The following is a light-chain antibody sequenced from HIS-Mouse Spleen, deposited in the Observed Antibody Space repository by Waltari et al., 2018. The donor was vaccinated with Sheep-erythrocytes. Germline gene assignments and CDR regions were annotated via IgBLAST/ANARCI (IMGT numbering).Light chain of an antibody. CDR1: SSDVGGYNY. J-gene: IGLJ1*01. Sequence: QSALTQPRSVSGSPGQSVTISCTGTSSDVGGYNYVSWYQKHLGKAPNLMIYDVSKRPIGGPVLFAGSNSGRTASLTISGLQAAGEAAYCFCSYTSRYNHVSTTGTKVSVL. V-gene: IGLV2-11*01. CDR2: DVS. CDR3: CSYTSRYNHV.